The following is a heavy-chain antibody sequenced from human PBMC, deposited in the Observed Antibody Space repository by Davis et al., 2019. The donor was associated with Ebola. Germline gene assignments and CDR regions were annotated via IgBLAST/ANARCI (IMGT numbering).Heavy chain of an antibody. CDR2: ISGSGGST. CDR1: GFTFSSYA. CDR3: TRGGGGVDY. V-gene: IGHV3-23*01. J-gene: IGHJ4*02. Sequence: GGSLRLSCAASGFTFSSYAMSWFRQAPGRGLEWGSAISGSGGSTYYADSVKGRFTITRDNSKNTLYLQMNSLKTEDTAVYWYTRGGGGVDYWGQGTLVTVSS. D-gene: IGHD3-16*01.